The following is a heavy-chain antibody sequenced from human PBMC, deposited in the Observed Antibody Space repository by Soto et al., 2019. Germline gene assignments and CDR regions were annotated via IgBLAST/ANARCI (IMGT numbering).Heavy chain of an antibody. CDR2: IYYSGST. CDR3: ARDPRSYGSGSYAPN. CDR1: GGSISSGGYY. J-gene: IGHJ4*02. D-gene: IGHD3-10*01. Sequence: PSETLSLTCTVSGGSISSGGYYWSWIRQHPGKGLEWIGYIYYSGSTYYNPSLKSRVTISVDTSKNQFSLKLSSVTAEDTAVYYCARDPRSYGSGSYAPNWGQGTLVTVSS. V-gene: IGHV4-31*03.